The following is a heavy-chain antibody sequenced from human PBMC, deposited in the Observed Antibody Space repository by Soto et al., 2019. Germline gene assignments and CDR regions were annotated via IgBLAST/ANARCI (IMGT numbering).Heavy chain of an antibody. Sequence: QVQLVQSGAEVKKPGASVKVSCQASGYTFTSYGISWVRQAPGQGLEWMGWISAYNGNTNYAQKLQGRVTMTTDTSTSTAYRELRSLRSDDTAVYYCARDGPKCGGDCYPADDYGMDVWGQGTTVTVSS. J-gene: IGHJ6*02. CDR3: ARDGPKCGGDCYPADDYGMDV. V-gene: IGHV1-18*01. CDR2: ISAYNGNT. CDR1: GYTFTSYG. D-gene: IGHD2-21*02.